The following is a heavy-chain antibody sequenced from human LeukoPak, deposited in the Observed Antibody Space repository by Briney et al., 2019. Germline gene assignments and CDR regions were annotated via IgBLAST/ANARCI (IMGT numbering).Heavy chain of an antibody. CDR3: AISDGYYYDSSGYFY. D-gene: IGHD3-22*01. V-gene: IGHV1-2*02. CDR1: GYTFTGYY. CDR2: INPNSGGT. J-gene: IGHJ4*02. Sequence: GASVKVSCKASGYTFTGYYMHWVRQAPGQGLEWMGWINPNSGGTNYAQKFQGRVTMTRDTSISTAYMELSRLRCDDTAVYYCAISDGYYYDSSGYFYGGQGTLVTVSS.